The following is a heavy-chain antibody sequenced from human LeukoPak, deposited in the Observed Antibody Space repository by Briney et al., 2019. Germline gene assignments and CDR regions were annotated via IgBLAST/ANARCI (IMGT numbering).Heavy chain of an antibody. CDR3: ARVGDNWNDDY. V-gene: IGHV4-61*02. CDR2: IYTSGST. D-gene: IGHD1-1*01. Sequence: SETLSLTCTVSGGSISSGSYYWSWIRQPAGKGLEWIGRIYTSGSTNYNPSLKSRVTISVDTSKNQFSLKLSSVTAADTAVYYCARVGDNWNDDYWGQGTLVTASS. J-gene: IGHJ4*02. CDR1: GGSISSGSYY.